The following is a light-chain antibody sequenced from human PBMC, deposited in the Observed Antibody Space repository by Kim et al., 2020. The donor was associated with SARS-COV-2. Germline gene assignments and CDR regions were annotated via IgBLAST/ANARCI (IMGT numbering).Light chain of an antibody. Sequence: QSVLTQPPSASGTPGQRVTISCSGSSSNIGRNIVNWYQQLPGTAPKLLIYSNNQRPSGVPDRFSGSKSGTSASLAISGLQSEDEAEYYCAAWDDTLSGWVFGGGTQLTVL. V-gene: IGLV1-44*01. CDR2: SNN. J-gene: IGLJ3*02. CDR3: AAWDDTLSGWV. CDR1: SSNIGRNI.